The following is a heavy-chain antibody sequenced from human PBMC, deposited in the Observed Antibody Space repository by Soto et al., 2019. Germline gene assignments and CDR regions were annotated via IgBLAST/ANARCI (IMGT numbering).Heavy chain of an antibody. J-gene: IGHJ4*02. V-gene: IGHV4-39*01. CDR3: ARHASDAWGIAQQLTPGPFDY. CDR2: IYYSGST. Sequence: SETLSLTCTVSGGSISSSSYYWGWIRQPPGKGLEWIGSIYYSGSTYYNPSLKSRVTISVDTSKNQFSLKLSSVTAADTAVYYCARHASDAWGIAQQLTPGPFDYWGQGTLVTVSS. CDR1: GGSISSSSYY. D-gene: IGHD6-13*01.